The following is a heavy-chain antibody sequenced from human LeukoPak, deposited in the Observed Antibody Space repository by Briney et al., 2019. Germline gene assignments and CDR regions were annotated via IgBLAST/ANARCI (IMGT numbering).Heavy chain of an antibody. CDR2: IKQDGSEK. V-gene: IGHV3-7*01. CDR3: AREGSGRGDGKPFKY. Sequence: PGGSLRLSCAASGFTFSSYWMSWVRQAPGKGLEWVANIKQDGSEKYYVDSAKGRFTISRDNAKNSLYLQMNSLRAEDTAVYYCAREGSGRGDGKPFKYWGQGTLVTVSS. D-gene: IGHD5-24*01. CDR1: GFTFSSYW. J-gene: IGHJ4*02.